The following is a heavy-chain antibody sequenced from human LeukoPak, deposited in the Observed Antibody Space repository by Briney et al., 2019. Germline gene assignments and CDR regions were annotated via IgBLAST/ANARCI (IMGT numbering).Heavy chain of an antibody. CDR1: GYTFTGYG. D-gene: IGHD3-10*01. Sequence: ASVKVSCKASGYTFTGYGLNWVRQAPGQGLEWMGWISAYNGNTNSAQKLQGRVTMSTDTSTSTAYMELRSLRSDDTAVYYCARGVSGSYSYYYYGMDVWGQGTTVTVSS. CDR3: ARGVSGSYSYYYYGMDV. J-gene: IGHJ6*02. V-gene: IGHV1-18*01. CDR2: ISAYNGNT.